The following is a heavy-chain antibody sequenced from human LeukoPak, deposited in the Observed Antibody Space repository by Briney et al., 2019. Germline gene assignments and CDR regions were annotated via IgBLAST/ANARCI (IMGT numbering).Heavy chain of an antibody. CDR1: GFTVSSNY. V-gene: IGHV3-74*01. CDR3: ASNYYDSSGYYANDY. D-gene: IGHD3-22*01. CDR2: INSDGSST. J-gene: IGHJ4*02. Sequence: PGGSLRLSCAASGFTVSSNYMSWVRQAPGKGLVWVSRINSDGSSTSYADSVKGRFTISRDNAKNTLYLQMNSLRAEDTAVYYCASNYYDSSGYYANDYWGQGTLVTVSS.